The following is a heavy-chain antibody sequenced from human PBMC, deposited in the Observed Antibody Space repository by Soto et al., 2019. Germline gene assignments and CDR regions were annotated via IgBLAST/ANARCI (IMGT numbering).Heavy chain of an antibody. CDR2: ISSSSSTI. Sequence: PAGSLKLSXAGSGFTFSSHCTNWVRQAQEKGLEWVSYISSSSSTIYYADSVKGRFTISRDNAKNSLYLQMNSLRDEDTAVYYCARDLTPLQIWRPYYYYGMDVWGQGTTVTVSS. CDR1: GFTFSSHC. V-gene: IGHV3-48*02. CDR3: ARDLTPLQIWRPYYYYGMDV. D-gene: IGHD5-18*01. J-gene: IGHJ6*02.